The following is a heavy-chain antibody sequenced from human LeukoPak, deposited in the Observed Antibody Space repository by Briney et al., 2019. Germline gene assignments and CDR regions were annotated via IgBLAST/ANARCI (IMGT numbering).Heavy chain of an antibody. J-gene: IGHJ4*02. CDR3: AKREVSYFDY. CDR2: INPSGGT. CDR1: GFDFSTYD. V-gene: IGHV3-23*01. D-gene: IGHD1-26*01. Sequence: GGSLRLSCAASGFDFSTYDMAWGRQAPGRRLEWVSDINPSGGTYYADSVKGRFTISRDNSKNTLYLQMNSLRAEDTAVYYCAKREVSYFDYWGQGTLVTVSS.